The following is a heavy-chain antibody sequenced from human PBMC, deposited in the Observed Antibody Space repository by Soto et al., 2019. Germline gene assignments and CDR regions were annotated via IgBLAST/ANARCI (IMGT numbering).Heavy chain of an antibody. Sequence: SETLSLTCTVSGGSISSGGYYWSWIRQHPGKGLEWIGYIYYSGSTYYNPSLKSRVTISVDTSKNQFSLKLTSVTAADTAVYYCASQATGWYPDYWGQGTLVTVSS. J-gene: IGHJ4*02. CDR3: ASQATGWYPDY. V-gene: IGHV4-31*03. CDR1: GGSISSGGYY. D-gene: IGHD6-19*01. CDR2: IYYSGST.